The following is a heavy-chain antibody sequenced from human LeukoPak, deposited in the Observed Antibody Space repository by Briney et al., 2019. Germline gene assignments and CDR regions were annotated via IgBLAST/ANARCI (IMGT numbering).Heavy chain of an antibody. CDR2: IYHSGST. V-gene: IGHV4-4*02. J-gene: IGHJ6*02. CDR1: GGSISSSNW. Sequence: SETLSLTCAVSGGSISSSNWWSWVRQPPGKGLEWIGEIYHSGSTNYNPSLKSRVTISVDKSKNQFSLKLSSVTAADTAVYYCASAKGITRGYYYYGMDVWGQGTTVTVSS. CDR3: ASAKGITRGYYYYGMDV. D-gene: IGHD3-10*01.